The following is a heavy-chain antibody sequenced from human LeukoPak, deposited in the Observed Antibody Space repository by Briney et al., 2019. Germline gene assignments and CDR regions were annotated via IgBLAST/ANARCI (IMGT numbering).Heavy chain of an antibody. J-gene: IGHJ6*04. V-gene: IGHV1-3*01. CDR1: GYTFTSYA. Sequence: ASVKVSCKASGYTFTSYAMHWVRQAPGQRLEWMGWINAGNGKTKYSQKFQGRVTITRDTSASTAYMELSSLRSEDTAVYYCARALLWFGELLGDYYYGMDVWGKGTTVTVSS. D-gene: IGHD3-10*01. CDR3: ARALLWFGELLGDYYYGMDV. CDR2: INAGNGKT.